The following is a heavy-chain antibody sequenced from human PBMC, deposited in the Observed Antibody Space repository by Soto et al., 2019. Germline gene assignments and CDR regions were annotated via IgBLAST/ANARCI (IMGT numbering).Heavy chain of an antibody. J-gene: IGHJ6*02. CDR3: AREDDYGYRYINYGLDV. V-gene: IGHV3-53*05. CDR1: GFTVSSNY. D-gene: IGHD4-17*01. CDR2: IYSGGST. Sequence: GGSLRLSCAASGFTVSSNYMSWVRQAPGKGLEWVSVIYSGGSTYYADSVKGRFTISRDNSKNTLYLQMNNLRVEDAALYFCAREDDYGYRYINYGLDVWGQGTTVTVSS.